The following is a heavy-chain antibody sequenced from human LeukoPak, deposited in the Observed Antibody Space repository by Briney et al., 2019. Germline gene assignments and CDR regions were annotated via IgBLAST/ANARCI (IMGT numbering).Heavy chain of an antibody. V-gene: IGHV3-9*01. CDR2: ISWNSGSI. CDR1: GFTFDDYA. Sequence: GGSLRLSCAASGFTFDDYAMHWVRQAPGKGLEWVSGISWNSGSIGYADSVKGRFTISRDNAKNSLYLQMNSLRADDTAVYHCARQETSSYNGAFDIWGQGTMVTVSS. CDR3: ARQETSSYNGAFDI. J-gene: IGHJ3*02. D-gene: IGHD1-26*01.